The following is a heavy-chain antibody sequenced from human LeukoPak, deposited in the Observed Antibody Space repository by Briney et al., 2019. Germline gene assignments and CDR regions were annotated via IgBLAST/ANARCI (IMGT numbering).Heavy chain of an antibody. V-gene: IGHV3-9*01. CDR2: ISWNSGSI. CDR1: GFTFDDYA. Sequence: GGSLRLSCAASGFTFDDYAMHWVRQAPGKGLEWVSGISWNSGSIGYADSVKGRFTISRDNAKNSLYLQMNSLRADDTAVYHCARQETSSYNGAFDIWGQGTMVTVSS. CDR3: ARQETSSYNGAFDI. J-gene: IGHJ3*02. D-gene: IGHD1-26*01.